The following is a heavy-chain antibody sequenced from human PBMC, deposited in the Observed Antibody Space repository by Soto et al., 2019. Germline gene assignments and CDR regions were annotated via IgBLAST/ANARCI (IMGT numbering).Heavy chain of an antibody. J-gene: IGHJ6*02. D-gene: IGHD3-3*01. CDR1: GFTFSGSA. V-gene: IGHV3-73*01. CDR3: TSNYVLRFPRNTEYSYYYYGMDV. Sequence: VGSLRLSCAASGFTFSGSARHRVRQASGKGLEWVGRIRSKANSYATAYAASVKGRFTISRDDSKNTAYLQMNSLKTEDTAVYYCTSNYVLRFPRNTEYSYYYYGMDVWGQGTTVTVSS. CDR2: IRSKANSYAT.